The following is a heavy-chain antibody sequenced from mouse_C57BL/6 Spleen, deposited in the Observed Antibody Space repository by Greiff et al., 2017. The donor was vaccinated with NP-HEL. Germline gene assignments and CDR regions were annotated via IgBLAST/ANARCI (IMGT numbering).Heavy chain of an antibody. CDR1: GYTFTDYY. V-gene: IGHV1-26*01. CDR2: INPNNGGT. Sequence: EVQLQQSGPELVKPGASVKISCKASGYTFTDYYMNWVKQSHGKSLEWIGDINPNNGGTSYNQKFKGKATLTVDKSSSTAYMELRSLTSEDSAVYYCARGDYGTRYYAMDYWGQGTSVTVSS. CDR3: ARGDYGTRYYAMDY. J-gene: IGHJ4*01. D-gene: IGHD2-1*01.